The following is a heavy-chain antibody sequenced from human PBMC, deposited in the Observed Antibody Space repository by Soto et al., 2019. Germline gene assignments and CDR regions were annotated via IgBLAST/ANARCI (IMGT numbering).Heavy chain of an antibody. CDR1: GGTFSSYA. D-gene: IGHD6-13*01. V-gene: IGHV1-69*13. Sequence: GASVKVSCKASGGTFSSYAISWVRQAPGQGLEWMGGIIPIFGTANYAQKFQGRVTITADESTSTAYMELSSLRSEDTAVYYCARATAGTNWLDPWGQGTLVTVYS. CDR2: IIPIFGTA. J-gene: IGHJ5*02. CDR3: ARATAGTNWLDP.